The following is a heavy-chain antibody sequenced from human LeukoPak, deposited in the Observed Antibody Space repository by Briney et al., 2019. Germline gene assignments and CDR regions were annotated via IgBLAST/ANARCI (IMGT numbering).Heavy chain of an antibody. J-gene: IGHJ4*02. CDR1: GYTFTGYY. CDR2: INPNSGGT. V-gene: IGHV1-2*02. D-gene: IGHD3-16*02. CDR3: ARGWGIMITFGGVIATFGDY. Sequence: GASVKVSCKASGYTFTGYYMHWVRQAPGQGLEWMGWINPNSGGTNYAQKFQGRVTMTRDTSISTAYMELSRLRSDDTAVYYCARGWGIMITFGGVIATFGDYWGQGTLVTVSS.